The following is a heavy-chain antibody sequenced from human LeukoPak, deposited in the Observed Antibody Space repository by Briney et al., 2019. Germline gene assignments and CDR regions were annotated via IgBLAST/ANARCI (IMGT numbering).Heavy chain of an antibody. CDR2: ISVYNDNT. CDR3: ARDVRDCSGDTCYSWFDP. V-gene: IGHV1-18*01. D-gene: IGHD2-15*01. Sequence: ASVKVSCKASGYTFSSYDISWVRQAPGQGLEWMGWISVYNDNTNYAQKLQGRVTMTTDTSTSTAYMELRSLRAEDTAVYYCARDVRDCSGDTCYSWFDPWGQGALVTVSS. CDR1: GYTFSSYD. J-gene: IGHJ5*02.